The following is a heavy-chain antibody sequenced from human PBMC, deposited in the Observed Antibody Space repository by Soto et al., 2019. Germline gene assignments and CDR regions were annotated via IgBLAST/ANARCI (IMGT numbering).Heavy chain of an antibody. CDR3: ASHDPCARFDP. D-gene: IGHD1-1*01. V-gene: IGHV1-2*02. CDR2: INPNNGAA. J-gene: IGHJ5*02. CDR1: RYIFTAYF. Sequence: QVQLGQSGAEVKKPGASVKVSGKAPRYIFTAYFMHWVRQAPGQELEWMGWINPNNGAAHYGLSLQGRGTMSRETSLSTADMELSGLRSDDTAVYSCASHDPCARFDPWGQGTLVIVSS.